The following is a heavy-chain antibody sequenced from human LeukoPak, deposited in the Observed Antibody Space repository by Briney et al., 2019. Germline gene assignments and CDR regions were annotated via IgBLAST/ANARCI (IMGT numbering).Heavy chain of an antibody. Sequence: SETLSLTCAVYGGSFSGYYWSGIRQPPGKGLEWIGEINHSGSTNYNPSLKSRVTISVDTSKNQFSLKLSSVTAADTAVYYCATMVRGVLVYFDYWGQGTLVTVSS. D-gene: IGHD3-10*01. CDR2: INHSGST. CDR3: ATMVRGVLVYFDY. V-gene: IGHV4-34*01. J-gene: IGHJ4*02. CDR1: GGSFSGYY.